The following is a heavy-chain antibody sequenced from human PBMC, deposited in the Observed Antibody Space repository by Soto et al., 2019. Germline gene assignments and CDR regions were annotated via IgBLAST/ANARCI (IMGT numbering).Heavy chain of an antibody. V-gene: IGHV4-30-2*01. D-gene: IGHD6-13*01. J-gene: IGHJ5*02. CDR2: IYHSGST. Sequence: SETLSLTCAVSGGSISSGGYSWSWIRQPPGKGLEWIGYIYHSGSTYYNTSLKSRVKISVDRSKKQLSLRLSSVTAADTSVYYCARGRRAYSSSWYGWFDPWGQGTLVTVSS. CDR1: GGSISSGGYS. CDR3: ARGRRAYSSSWYGWFDP.